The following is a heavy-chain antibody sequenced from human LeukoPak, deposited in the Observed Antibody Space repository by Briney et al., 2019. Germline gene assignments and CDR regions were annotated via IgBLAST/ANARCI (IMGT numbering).Heavy chain of an antibody. CDR3: ARHCCRDGYNFDS. J-gene: IGHJ4*02. CDR1: GSSINSGYY. D-gene: IGHD5-24*01. CDR2: IHHSGST. Sequence: SETLSLTCGVSGSSINSGYYWACLRQSPGEGLEWIGSIHHSGSTYFNLSFKSRISMSVDTSKNHFSLHLNSVTAADTAIYYCARHCCRDGYNFDSWGQGTLVTVSS. V-gene: IGHV4-38-2*01.